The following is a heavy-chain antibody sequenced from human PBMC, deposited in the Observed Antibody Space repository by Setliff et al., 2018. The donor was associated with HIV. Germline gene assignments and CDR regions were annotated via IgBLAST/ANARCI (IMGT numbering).Heavy chain of an antibody. D-gene: IGHD1-26*01. CDR1: GDPINSHY. J-gene: IGHJ3*01. Sequence: SETLSLTCTVSGDPINSHYWSWIRQPPGEGLEWIGHISYSEYTNYNPSLKSRVTISLDMSKKHFSLDLYSVTAADTAVYYCARDHNSGTLHAFDLWGQGTKVTVSS. V-gene: IGHV4-59*11. CDR3: ARDHNSGTLHAFDL. CDR2: ISYSEYT.